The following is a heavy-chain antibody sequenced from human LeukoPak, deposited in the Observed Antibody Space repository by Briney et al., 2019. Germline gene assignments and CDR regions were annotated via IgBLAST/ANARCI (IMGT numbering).Heavy chain of an antibody. CDR1: SSTLSSYD. V-gene: IGHV3-30*04. CDR2: ISNDGSNK. Sequence: GGSPRLSFAAISSTLSSYDMPRSPSAPPKRLEHVAVISNDGSNKYYADAVKGRFTISRDNSKNTLYLQMNSLRAEDTAVYYCARDQTVAGPFDYWGQGSLVTVSS. J-gene: IGHJ4*02. CDR3: ARDQTVAGPFDY. D-gene: IGHD6-19*01.